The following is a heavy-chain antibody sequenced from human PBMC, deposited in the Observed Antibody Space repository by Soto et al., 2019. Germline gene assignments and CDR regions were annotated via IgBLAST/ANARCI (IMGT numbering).Heavy chain of an antibody. CDR2: ISGSGGRT. CDR1: GFTFSSFA. J-gene: IGHJ4*02. D-gene: IGHD6-13*01. V-gene: IGHV3-23*01. Sequence: EVQLLESGGGLVQPGGSLRLSCAASGFTFSSFAMSWVRQAPGKGLDWVSAISGSGGRTYYADSVKGRFTISRDNNKNTLYLQINSLRAEDTTVYYCAKYKPSSSWYLFEYWGQGTLVTVSS. CDR3: AKYKPSSSWYLFEY.